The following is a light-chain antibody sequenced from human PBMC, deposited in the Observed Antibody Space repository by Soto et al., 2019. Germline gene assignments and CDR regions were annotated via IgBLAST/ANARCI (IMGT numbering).Light chain of an antibody. CDR3: QQYGSSRT. CDR1: QSVSSSY. CDR2: GAS. Sequence: EIVLTQSPGTLSLSPGERATLSCRASQSVSSSYLAWYQQKPGQAPRLLIYGASSRATGIPDRFSGSGSGIDFTLTISRLEPEDCAVYYCQQYGSSRTFGQGTKVEIK. V-gene: IGKV3-20*01. J-gene: IGKJ1*01.